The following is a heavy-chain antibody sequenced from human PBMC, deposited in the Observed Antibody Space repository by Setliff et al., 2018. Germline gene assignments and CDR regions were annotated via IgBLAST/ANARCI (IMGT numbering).Heavy chain of an antibody. V-gene: IGHV3-23*01. CDR1: GFTFSRYW. Sequence: PGGSLRLSCVASGFTFSRYWMSWVRQAPGKGLEWVSAISGSGGSTYYADSVKGRFTIAKDNSKNTLYLQMNSLRAEDTAVYYCAKDSSGWPHSLINYFQHWGQGTLVTVSS. CDR2: ISGSGGST. D-gene: IGHD6-19*01. CDR3: AKDSSGWPHSLINYFQH. J-gene: IGHJ1*01.